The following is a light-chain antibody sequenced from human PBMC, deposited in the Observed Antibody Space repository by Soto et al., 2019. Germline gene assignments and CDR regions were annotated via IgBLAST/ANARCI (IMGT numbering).Light chain of an antibody. CDR3: CSYAGRDTLYV. CDR1: STDVGGYNY. Sequence: SVLTQPRPVSGSPGQSVPISCTGTSTDVGGYNYVSWYQQHPGKVPKLMLYDVSKRPSGVPDRFSGSKSGNTASLTISGLQAEDEADYYCCSYAGRDTLYVFGSGTKVTVL. J-gene: IGLJ1*01. CDR2: DVS. V-gene: IGLV2-11*01.